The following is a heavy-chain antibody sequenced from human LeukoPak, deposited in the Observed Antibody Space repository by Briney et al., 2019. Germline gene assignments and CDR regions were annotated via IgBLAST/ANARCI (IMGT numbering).Heavy chain of an antibody. V-gene: IGHV3-23*01. J-gene: IGHJ6*02. CDR3: PKSHLTGTDYYYYVMDV. D-gene: IGHD1-7*01. CDR1: GFTFSSYA. Sequence: SGGSLRLSCAASGFTFSSYAMSWVRQAPGKGLKWVSSISGSGGSTYYADSVKGRFTISRDNSKNTLYLQMKSLRAEDTAVYYCPKSHLTGTDYYYYVMDVWGQGTTVTVSS. CDR2: ISGSGGST.